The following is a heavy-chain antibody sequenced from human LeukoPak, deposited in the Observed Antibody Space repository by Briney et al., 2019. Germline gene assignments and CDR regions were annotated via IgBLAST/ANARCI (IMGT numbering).Heavy chain of an antibody. CDR3: ARAHYFVDYYMDV. D-gene: IGHD3-9*01. Sequence: SETLSLTCTVSGGSISSYYWSWIRQPPGKGLEWIGYIYYSGSTNYNPSLKSRVTISVDTSKNQFSLKLSSVTAADTAVYYCARAHYFVDYYMDVWGKGTTVTISS. CDR2: IYYSGST. J-gene: IGHJ6*03. CDR1: GGSISSYY. V-gene: IGHV4-59*01.